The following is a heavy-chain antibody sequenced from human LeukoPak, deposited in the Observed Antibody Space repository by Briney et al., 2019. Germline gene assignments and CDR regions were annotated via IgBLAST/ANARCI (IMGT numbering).Heavy chain of an antibody. J-gene: IGHJ4*02. CDR1: GGSISSGGYY. V-gene: IGHV4-31*03. CDR2: IYYSGST. D-gene: IGHD2-8*01. Sequence: SETLSLSYTVSGGSISSGGYYWSWIRKHPGKGLEWIGYIYYSGSTYYNASLKSRVTISVDTSKNQFSLKLSSVTAADTAVYYCARAFRYCTNGVCYSGSGALDYWGQGTLVTVSS. CDR3: ARAFRYCTNGVCYSGSGALDY.